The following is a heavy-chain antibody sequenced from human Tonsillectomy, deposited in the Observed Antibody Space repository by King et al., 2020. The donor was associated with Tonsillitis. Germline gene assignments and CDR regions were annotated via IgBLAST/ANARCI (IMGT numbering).Heavy chain of an antibody. CDR1: GVSISSSRYY. CDR2: VYYTGST. D-gene: IGHD7-27*01. V-gene: IGHV4-39*01. J-gene: IGHJ4*02. Sequence: QLQESGPGLVKPSETLSLTCTVSGVSISSSRYYWGWIRQPPGKGLEWIGSVYYTGSTYYNPSLKSRVTKSVNTSKNQFSLKLSSVAAADPAVYYCARPRSIGSVNWEFDYWGQGTLVTVSS. CDR3: ARPRSIGSVNWEFDY.